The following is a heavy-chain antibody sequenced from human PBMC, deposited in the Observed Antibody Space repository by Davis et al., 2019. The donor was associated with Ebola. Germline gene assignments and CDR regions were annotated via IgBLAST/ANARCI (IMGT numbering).Heavy chain of an antibody. V-gene: IGHV3-7*01. CDR3: AAGWQYPGA. CDR1: GFTFSSYY. Sequence: GSLRLSCVVSGFTFSSYYMTWVRQAPGKGLEWVASIKEDGSAKYYVDSVRGRFTISRDNAKNSLDLQMNSLRAEDTAVYFCAAGWQYPGAWGQGTLVTVSS. D-gene: IGHD2-15*01. CDR2: IKEDGSAK. J-gene: IGHJ5*02.